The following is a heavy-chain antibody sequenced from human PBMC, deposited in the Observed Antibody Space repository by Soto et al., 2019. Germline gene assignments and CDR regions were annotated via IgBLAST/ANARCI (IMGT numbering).Heavy chain of an antibody. CDR2: IVPLFGTS. D-gene: IGHD3-3*01. Sequence: QERLVQSGAEVRKPGSSVKVSCKVTGGTSTRYAINWVRQAPGQGLEWMGGIVPLFGTSKYAQKFQGRVTITTDTSTNIAYMELRSLRSEDTAVYYCNRGSEYDFWSGYLWGQGTLVSVSS. J-gene: IGHJ4*02. CDR1: GGTSTRYA. V-gene: IGHV1-69*06. CDR3: NRGSEYDFWSGYL.